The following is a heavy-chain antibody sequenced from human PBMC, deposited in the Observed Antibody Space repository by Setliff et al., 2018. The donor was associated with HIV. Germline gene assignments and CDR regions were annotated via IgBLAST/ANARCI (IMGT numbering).Heavy chain of an antibody. Sequence: ASVMVSCKASGYTFTSYYIHWVRQAPGQGLGWMGIINPSGGSTSYAQRFQGRVTMTRDTSTSTVYMELGSLRSEDTAVYYCARGYSGSYYEDAFDIWGQGTMVTVSS. CDR1: GYTFTSYY. D-gene: IGHD1-26*01. J-gene: IGHJ3*02. CDR3: ARGYSGSYYEDAFDI. CDR2: INPSGGST. V-gene: IGHV1-46*01.